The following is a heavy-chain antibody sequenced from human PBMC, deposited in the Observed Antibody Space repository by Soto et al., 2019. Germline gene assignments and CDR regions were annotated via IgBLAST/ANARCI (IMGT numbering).Heavy chain of an antibody. CDR3: SSWVSSGFGYQYY. V-gene: IGHV3-73*01. CDR1: GFTFSGSA. D-gene: IGHD6-19*01. J-gene: IGHJ4*02. CDR2: IRSKANSYAT. Sequence: PGGSLRLSCAASGFTFSGSAMHWVRQASGKGLEWVGRIRSKANSYATAYAASVKGRFTISRDDSKNTAYLQMNSLKTEDTAVYYCSSWVSSGFGYQYYWGQGTLVTVSS.